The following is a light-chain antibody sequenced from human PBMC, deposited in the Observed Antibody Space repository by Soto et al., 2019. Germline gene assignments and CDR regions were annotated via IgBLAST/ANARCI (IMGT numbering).Light chain of an antibody. J-gene: IGLJ2*01. V-gene: IGLV3-21*04. CDR2: YDS. Sequence: SYELSQPPSVSVAPGRTATITCGGNSIGTKRVHWYQQKPGQAPALVINYDSDRPSGIPERFSGSNSGNTATLTINRVEAGDEADYYCQVWDSSSAHVVFGGGTKLTVL. CDR1: SIGTKR. CDR3: QVWDSSSAHVV.